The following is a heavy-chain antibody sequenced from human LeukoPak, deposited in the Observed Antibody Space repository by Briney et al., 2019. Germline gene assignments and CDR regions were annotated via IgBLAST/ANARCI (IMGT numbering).Heavy chain of an antibody. V-gene: IGHV3-15*01. Sequence: GGSLRLSCSGSGFTFGDHAMSWVRQAPGKGLERVGRIKSKTDGGTTDYAAPVKGRFTISRDDSKNTLYLQMNSLKTEDTAVYYCTTAGSCSGGSCYHDYWGQGTLVTVSS. CDR2: IKSKTDGGTT. D-gene: IGHD2-15*01. CDR1: GFTFGDHA. J-gene: IGHJ4*02. CDR3: TTAGSCSGGSCYHDY.